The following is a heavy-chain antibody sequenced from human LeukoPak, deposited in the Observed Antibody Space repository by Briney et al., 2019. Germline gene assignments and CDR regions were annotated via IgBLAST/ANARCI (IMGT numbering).Heavy chain of an antibody. V-gene: IGHV3-23*01. CDR2: ISGSGGST. CDR1: GFTFSSYA. D-gene: IGHD6-19*01. CDR3: ANAGSGWPRWGDY. Sequence: PGGSLRLSCAASGFTFSSYAMSWVRQAPGKGLEWVSAISGSGGSTYYADSVKGRFTISRDNSKNTLYLQMNSLRAEDTAVYYCANAGSGWPRWGDYWGQGTLVTVSS. J-gene: IGHJ4*02.